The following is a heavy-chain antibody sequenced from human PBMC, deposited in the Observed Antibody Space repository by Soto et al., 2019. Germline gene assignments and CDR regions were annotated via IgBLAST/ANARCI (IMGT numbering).Heavy chain of an antibody. D-gene: IGHD3-10*01. CDR1: GGSISSSNW. CDR2: IYHSGST. Sequence: SETLSLTXAVSGGSISSSNWWSWVRQPPGKGLEWIGEIYHSGSTNYNPSLKGRVTISADKSKNQFSLKLSSVTAADTAVYYCASVLLWFGELSGAFDIWGQGTMVTVSS. CDR3: ASVLLWFGELSGAFDI. V-gene: IGHV4-4*02. J-gene: IGHJ3*02.